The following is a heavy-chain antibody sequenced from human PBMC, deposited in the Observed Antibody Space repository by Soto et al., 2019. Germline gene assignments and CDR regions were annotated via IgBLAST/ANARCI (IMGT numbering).Heavy chain of an antibody. CDR3: AKSTPRGILTGYSQYYFDY. Sequence: PGGSLRLSCAASGFTFSSYGMHWVRQAPGKGLEWVAVIWYDGSNKYYADSVKGRFTISRDNSKNTLYLQMNSLRAEDTAVYYCAKSTPRGILTGYSQYYFDYWGQGTLVTVSS. V-gene: IGHV3-33*06. CDR2: IWYDGSNK. CDR1: GFTFSSYG. D-gene: IGHD3-9*01. J-gene: IGHJ4*02.